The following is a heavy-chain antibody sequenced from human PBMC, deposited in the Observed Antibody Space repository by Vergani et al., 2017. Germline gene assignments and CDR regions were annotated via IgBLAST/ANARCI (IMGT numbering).Heavy chain of an antibody. CDR1: GCSISSSNW. J-gene: IGHJ4*02. D-gene: IGHD2-2*01. CDR3: ARRGVVPAAIPAFDY. CDR2: IYHSGST. V-gene: IGHV4-4*02. Sequence: QVQLQESGPGLVKPSGTLSLTCAVSGCSISSSNWWSWVRPPPGKGPEWVGEIYHSGSTNYNRSLKSRVTIAVDKSKNQFSLKLSSMTAADTAVYYCARRGVVPAAIPAFDYWGQGTLVTVSS.